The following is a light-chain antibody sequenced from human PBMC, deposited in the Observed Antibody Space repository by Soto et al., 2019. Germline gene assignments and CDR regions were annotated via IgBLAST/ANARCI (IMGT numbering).Light chain of an antibody. V-gene: IGKV3-20*01. Sequence: EVVLTQSPGTLSLSPGERATLSCRASQSVSNNYVAWYQQKPGQAPRLLIFGSSDRATGIPDRFSGSGSGTDFTLLISSLEPEDFAVYYCQQYGSSPPYTFGQGTKLEIK. J-gene: IGKJ2*01. CDR2: GSS. CDR1: QSVSNNY. CDR3: QQYGSSPPYT.